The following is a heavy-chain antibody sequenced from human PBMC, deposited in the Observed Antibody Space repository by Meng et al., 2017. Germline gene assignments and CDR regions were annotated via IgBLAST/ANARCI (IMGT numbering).Heavy chain of an antibody. D-gene: IGHD2-2*01. V-gene: IGHV1-69*06. J-gene: IGHJ4*02. CDR3: ARVGTTDAF. Sequence: QVQLVPSGAGVKKPGSPVKLSCKASGGPFISYAIGWVRQAPGQGLEWMGGIIPIFGTATYAQKFQGRVTITADKSTSTAYMELSSLRSEDTAVYYCARVGTTDAFWGQGTLVTVSS. CDR2: IIPIFGTA. CDR1: GGPFISYA.